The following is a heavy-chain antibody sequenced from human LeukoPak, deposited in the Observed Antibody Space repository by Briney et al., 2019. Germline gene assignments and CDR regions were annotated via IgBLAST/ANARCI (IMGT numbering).Heavy chain of an antibody. Sequence: ASVKVSCKASGYTFTSYGISWVRQAPGQGLEWMGGISAYNGNTNYAQKLQGRVTMTTDTSTSTAYMELRSLRSDDTAVYYCARDRQDPYSSGLNWFDPWGQGTLVTVSS. CDR1: GYTFTSYG. V-gene: IGHV1-18*01. CDR2: ISAYNGNT. CDR3: ARDRQDPYSSGLNWFDP. J-gene: IGHJ5*02. D-gene: IGHD3-22*01.